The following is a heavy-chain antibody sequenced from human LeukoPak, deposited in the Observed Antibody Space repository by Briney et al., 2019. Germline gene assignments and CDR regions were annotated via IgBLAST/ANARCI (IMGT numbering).Heavy chain of an antibody. Sequence: PSQTLSLTCTVSSGSISSRHYYWTWDRHHPGKGLEWIGYINHSGATLYNPSLKSRLNIALDTSKNQFSLKLTSVTAADTAIYFCARGYFDPAPDYRGQGTLVTVSS. D-gene: IGHD3-9*01. V-gene: IGHV4-31*03. CDR1: SGSISSRHYY. CDR2: INHSGAT. J-gene: IGHJ4*02. CDR3: ARGYFDPAPDY.